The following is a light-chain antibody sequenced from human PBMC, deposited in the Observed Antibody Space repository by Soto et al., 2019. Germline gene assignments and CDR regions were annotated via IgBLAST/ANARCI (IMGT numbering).Light chain of an antibody. CDR3: QQTNTFLPLT. Sequence: DLQMTQSPSSVSASVGDRVTITCRASQRISNWLAWYQQQPGKAPKLLIYGASSLQSGVPSRFSGGGSGTHFTLIISSLQPEDFATYYCQQTNTFLPLTFGGGTKVEI. J-gene: IGKJ4*01. CDR2: GAS. CDR1: QRISNW. V-gene: IGKV1-12*01.